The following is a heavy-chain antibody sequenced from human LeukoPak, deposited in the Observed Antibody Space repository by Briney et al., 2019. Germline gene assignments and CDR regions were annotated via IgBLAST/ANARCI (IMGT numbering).Heavy chain of an antibody. Sequence: SETLSLTCTVSGGSISSSSYYWGWIRQPPGKGLEWIGSIYYSGTTYYNPSLKSRVTISVDTSKNQFSLKVTSVTAADTAVYYCARDRHSTNAFDIRGQGTMVTVSS. J-gene: IGHJ3*02. CDR1: GGSISSSSYY. D-gene: IGHD2/OR15-2a*01. CDR2: IYYSGTT. V-gene: IGHV4-39*07. CDR3: ARDRHSTNAFDI.